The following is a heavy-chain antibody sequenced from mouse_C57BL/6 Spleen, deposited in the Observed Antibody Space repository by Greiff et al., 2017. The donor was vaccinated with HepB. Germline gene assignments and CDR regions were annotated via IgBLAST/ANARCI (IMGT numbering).Heavy chain of an antibody. Sequence: EVQRVEPGPGLVKPSPSLSLTCSVTGYSITSGYFWNWIRQSPGNNLEWMGYISYDGSNNYNPYLKNRISITRDTSKNQLFLKLNSVTTEDTATYCGARVPLVSSDWYFDVWGTGTTVTVSS. J-gene: IGHJ1*03. CDR1: GYSITSGYF. D-gene: IGHD1-1*01. CDR3: ARVPLVSSDWYFDV. V-gene: IGHV3-6*01. CDR2: ISYDGSN.